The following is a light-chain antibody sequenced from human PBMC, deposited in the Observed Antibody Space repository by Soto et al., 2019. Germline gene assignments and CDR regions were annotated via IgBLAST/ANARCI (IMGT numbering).Light chain of an antibody. CDR3: QQYNSWAS. CDR2: DAS. CDR1: QSIGRW. V-gene: IGKV1-5*01. Sequence: DIEMTQSPSTLSASIGDSVTITCRASQSIGRWLAWYQQKPGKAPKLLIHDASTLESGVPSRFSGGGSGKEFTLTSVSLQPDDFATYYCQQYNSWASFGGGTTVEI. J-gene: IGKJ4*01.